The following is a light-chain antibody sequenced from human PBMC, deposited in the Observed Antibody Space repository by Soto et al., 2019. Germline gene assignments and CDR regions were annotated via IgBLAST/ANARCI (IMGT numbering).Light chain of an antibody. CDR1: NTDLGVYGY. CDR2: DVN. CDR3: FSKISGFVYG. V-gene: IGLV2-14*01. J-gene: IGLJ1*01. Sequence: QSVLAQPASVSGSFGQSITISCSGPNTDLGVYGYVSWYQHQPGKAPNLLIYDVNNRPSGISDRFSGSKSGDTASLTISGLQAEDEADYFCFSKISGFVYGFGTGTKVTVL.